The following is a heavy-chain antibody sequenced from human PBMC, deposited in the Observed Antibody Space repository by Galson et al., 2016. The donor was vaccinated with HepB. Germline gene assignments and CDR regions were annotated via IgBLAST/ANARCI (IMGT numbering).Heavy chain of an antibody. CDR2: ISHDGINK. CDR3: ARDPHIYDCWSCYYTGYHYYVMDV. CDR1: GFTFSSYP. J-gene: IGHJ6*02. D-gene: IGHD3-3*01. Sequence: SLRLSCAASGFTFSSYPLHWVRQAPGKGLEWVAVISHDGINKYYADSVMGRFTIPSDKSKTTLYLQMNSLRAEDTAVYFCARDPHIYDCWSCYYTGYHYYVMDVWGQGTTVTVSS. V-gene: IGHV3-30-3*01.